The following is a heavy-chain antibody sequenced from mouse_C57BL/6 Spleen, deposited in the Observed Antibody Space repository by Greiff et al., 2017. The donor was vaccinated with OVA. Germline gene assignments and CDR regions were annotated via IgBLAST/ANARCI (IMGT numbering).Heavy chain of an antibody. CDR2: ISYDGSN. CDR3: ARDRPLDYAWFAY. J-gene: IGHJ3*01. D-gene: IGHD2-4*01. Sequence: EVKLMESGPGLVKPSQSLSLTCSVTGYSITSGYYWNWIRQFPGNKLEWMGYISYDGSNNYNPSLKNRISITRDTSKNQFFLKLNSVTTEDTATYYCARDRPLDYAWFAYWGQGTLVTVSA. CDR1: GYSITSGYY. V-gene: IGHV3-6*01.